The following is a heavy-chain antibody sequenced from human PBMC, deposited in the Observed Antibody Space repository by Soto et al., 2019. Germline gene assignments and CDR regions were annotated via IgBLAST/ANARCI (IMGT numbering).Heavy chain of an antibody. J-gene: IGHJ3*02. CDR3: ARGRPRDGYNSGHSDFDI. CDR2: IYSRGNT. V-gene: IGHV4-59*01. CDR1: GGSISSDY. D-gene: IGHD5-18*01. Sequence: LSLTFTVSGGSISSDYWTWIRQSPGQVLEWIGYIYSRGNTNYNPSLKSPVTISVDTSKTQFSLNLSSVTDADTAVYYRARGRPRDGYNSGHSDFDIWGQGKMVTVSS.